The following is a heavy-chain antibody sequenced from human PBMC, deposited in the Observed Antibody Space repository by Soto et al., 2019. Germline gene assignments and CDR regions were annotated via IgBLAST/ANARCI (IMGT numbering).Heavy chain of an antibody. V-gene: IGHV1-2*04. J-gene: IGHJ6*02. CDR1: GYTLIDYY. CDR3: ARDSRGGYYYYGMDV. CDR2: VNPNSGDT. D-gene: IGHD3-3*01. Sequence: GASVKVSCKASGYTLIDYYIHWVRQAPGQGLEWMGWVNPNSGDTNYAQKFQGWVTMTRDTSITTAYMELSRLTSDDTAVYFCARDSRGGYYYYGMDVWGQGTTVTVSS.